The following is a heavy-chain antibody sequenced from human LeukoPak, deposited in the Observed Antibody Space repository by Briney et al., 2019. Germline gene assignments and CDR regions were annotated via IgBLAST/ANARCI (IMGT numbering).Heavy chain of an antibody. D-gene: IGHD3-22*01. Sequence: GGSLRLSCAASGFTVSSNYMSRVRQAPGKGLEWVSVIYSGGSTYYADSVKGRFTISRDNSKNTLYLQMNSLRAEDTAVYYCARYYYDSSGYYCYYFQHWGQGTLVTVSS. V-gene: IGHV3-66*01. CDR3: ARYYYDSSGYYCYYFQH. CDR1: GFTVSSNY. J-gene: IGHJ1*01. CDR2: IYSGGST.